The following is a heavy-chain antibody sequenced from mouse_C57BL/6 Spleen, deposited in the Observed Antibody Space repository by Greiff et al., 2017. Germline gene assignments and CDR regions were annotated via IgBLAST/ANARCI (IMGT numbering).Heavy chain of an antibody. CDR3: ALYYYGSRWYFDV. CDR1: GYTFTSYW. Sequence: VQLQQPGAELVRPGSSVKLSCKASGYTFTSYWMHWVKQRPIQGLEWIGNIDPSDSETHYNQKFKDKATLTVDKSSSTAYMQLSSLTSEDSAVYYCALYYYGSRWYFDVWGTGTTVTVSS. CDR2: IDPSDSET. V-gene: IGHV1-52*01. D-gene: IGHD1-1*01. J-gene: IGHJ1*03.